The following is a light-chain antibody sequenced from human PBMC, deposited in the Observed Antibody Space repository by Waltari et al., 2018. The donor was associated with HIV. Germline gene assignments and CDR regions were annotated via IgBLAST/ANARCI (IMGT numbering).Light chain of an antibody. CDR1: SYNDGRSF. CDR3: ASWDDKLSHWV. CDR2: RND. Sequence: QSVLTQPPSPPKTPGRRVLMSRAGPSYNDGRSFASWFQQVPGGAPKLVIYRNDRRPSGVPDRFSGAKSGSSATLAISGLQSDDEADYFCASWDDKLSHWVFGVGTKLTV. V-gene: IGLV1-47*01. J-gene: IGLJ3*02.